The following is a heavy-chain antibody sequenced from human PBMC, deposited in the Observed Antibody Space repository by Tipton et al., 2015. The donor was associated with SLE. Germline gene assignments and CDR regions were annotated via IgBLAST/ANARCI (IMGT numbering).Heavy chain of an antibody. V-gene: IGHV3-53*01. Sequence: SLRLSCAASGFSFSSYAMSWVRQAPGKGLEWVSFIQNDGRTYYADSVKGRFTISRDNSKNTLYLHLNSLRAEDTAVYYCARGYSSSWSYYFDYWGQGTLVTVSS. J-gene: IGHJ4*02. CDR2: IQNDGRT. CDR3: ARGYSSSWSYYFDY. D-gene: IGHD6-13*01. CDR1: GFSFSSYA.